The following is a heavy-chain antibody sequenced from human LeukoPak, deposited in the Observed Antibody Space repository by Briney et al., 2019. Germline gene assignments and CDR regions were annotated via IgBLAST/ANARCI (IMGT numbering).Heavy chain of an antibody. CDR3: ARRKYGSSLVLEFDP. Sequence: PSETLPLTCTVSGGSISSSSYYWGWIRQPPGKGLEWIGSIYYSGSTYYNPSLKSRVTISVDTSKNQFSLKLSSVTAADTAVYYCARRKYGSSLVLEFDPWGQGTLVTVSS. J-gene: IGHJ5*02. D-gene: IGHD6-13*01. CDR1: GGSISSSSYY. V-gene: IGHV4-39*01. CDR2: IYYSGST.